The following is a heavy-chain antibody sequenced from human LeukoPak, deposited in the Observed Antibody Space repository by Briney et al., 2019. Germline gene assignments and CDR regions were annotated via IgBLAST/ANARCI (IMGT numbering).Heavy chain of an antibody. CDR3: AKDLGPVALNGGDY. D-gene: IGHD6-19*01. CDR2: ISSSSSYI. Sequence: NSGGSLRLSCAASGFTFSSYSMNWVRQAPGKGLEWVSSISSSSSYIYYADSVKGRFTISRDNSKNTLYLQMNSLRPDDTAVYYCAKDLGPVALNGGDYWGQGTLVTVSS. CDR1: GFTFSSYS. V-gene: IGHV3-21*01. J-gene: IGHJ4*02.